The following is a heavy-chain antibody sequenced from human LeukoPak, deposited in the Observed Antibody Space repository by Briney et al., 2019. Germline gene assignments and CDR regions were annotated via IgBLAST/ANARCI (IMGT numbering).Heavy chain of an antibody. D-gene: IGHD3-3*01. J-gene: IGHJ4*02. Sequence: GGSLRLSCAASGFTFSSYWMSWVRQAPGKGLVWVSRINSDGSNTNYADSVEGRFTISRDNAKNTLYLQMDSLRAEDTAVYYCATNYDFWSENYWGQGTLVTVSS. CDR1: GFTFSSYW. CDR3: ATNYDFWSENY. CDR2: INSDGSNT. V-gene: IGHV3-74*01.